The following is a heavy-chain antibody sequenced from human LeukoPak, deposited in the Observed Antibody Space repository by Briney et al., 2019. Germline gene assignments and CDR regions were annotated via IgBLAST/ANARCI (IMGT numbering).Heavy chain of an antibody. Sequence: GGSLRLYCAASGFTFSSYGMHWVRQAPGKGLEWVAVISYDGSNKYYADSVKGRFTISRDNSKNTLYLQMNSLRAEDTAVYYCAKAFYGSNFDYWGQGTLVTVSS. CDR3: AKAFYGSNFDY. V-gene: IGHV3-30*18. D-gene: IGHD3-10*01. J-gene: IGHJ4*02. CDR2: ISYDGSNK. CDR1: GFTFSSYG.